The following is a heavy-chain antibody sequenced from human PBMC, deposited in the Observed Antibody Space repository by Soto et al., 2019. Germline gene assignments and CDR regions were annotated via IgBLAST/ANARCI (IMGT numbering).Heavy chain of an antibody. CDR3: ATWHEREHAYDV. D-gene: IGHD1-1*01. CDR1: GLTISGKKY. V-gene: IGHV3-53*01. Sequence: DVQPVESGGGLIQPGESLRLSCAAFGLTISGKKYVAWVRQAPGKGLEWVSALYDVDGSFYADSVNGRFTTSSDSSKTTVYLQMNDLRPDDTAVYYCATWHEREHAYDVWGQGTTVTVSS. J-gene: IGHJ3*01. CDR2: LYDVDGS.